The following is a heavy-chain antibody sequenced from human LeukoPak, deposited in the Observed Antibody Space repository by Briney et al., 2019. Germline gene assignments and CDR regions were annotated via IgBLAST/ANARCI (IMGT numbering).Heavy chain of an antibody. CDR3: ARGGSTGWQRDSEIAY. V-gene: IGHV1-8*03. J-gene: IGHJ4*02. CDR2: MNPKTGNR. Sequence: ASVKVSCKASGYTFTSYDINWERQATGQGLEWMGWMNPKTGNRGYAQNFQGRVTLTENTSISTAYMELSSLSSEDTAVYYCARGGSTGWQRDSEIAYWGQGTLVTVSS. CDR1: GYTFTSYD. D-gene: IGHD6-19*01.